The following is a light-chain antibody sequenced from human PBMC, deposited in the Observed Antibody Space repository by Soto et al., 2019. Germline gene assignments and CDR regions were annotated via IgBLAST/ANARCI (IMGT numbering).Light chain of an antibody. CDR2: DVN. CDR1: RSDVGGYNY. CDR3: CSYTSSSTRV. J-gene: IGLJ1*01. Sequence: QSVLTQPRSVSGSPGQSVTISCTGTRSDVGGYNYVSWYQQHPGKAPKLMIYDVNKRPSGVPDRLSGSKSGNTASLTISGLQAEDEADYYCCSYTSSSTRVFGTGTKLTVL. V-gene: IGLV2-11*01.